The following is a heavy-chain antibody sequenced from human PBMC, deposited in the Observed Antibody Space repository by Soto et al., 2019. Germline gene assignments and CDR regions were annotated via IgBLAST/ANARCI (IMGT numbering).Heavy chain of an antibody. Sequence: PSETLSLTCTVSGGSISGYYWSWIRQPPGKGLEWIGYIYSTGSTNYNPSLKTRVTISIDTSQNRFSLKLTSVTAADTAVYYCAIENGRYTPYETDSWGQGTLVTLSS. CDR3: AIENGRYTPYETDS. V-gene: IGHV4-59*01. CDR2: IYSTGST. CDR1: GGSISGYY. D-gene: IGHD3-16*02. J-gene: IGHJ4*02.